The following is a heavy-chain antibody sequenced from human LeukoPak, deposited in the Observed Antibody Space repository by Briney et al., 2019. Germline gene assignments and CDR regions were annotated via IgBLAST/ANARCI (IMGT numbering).Heavy chain of an antibody. CDR1: GYTFTCYY. CDR2: INPNSGGT. CDR3: ARALSVVVPADAFDI. D-gene: IGHD2-2*01. J-gene: IGHJ3*02. V-gene: IGHV1-2*02. Sequence: SSVTVTRKSSGYTFTCYYMHWVRQAPAQGLEWMGFINPNSGGTNYAQKFQGGVTMTSDTYFSTAYMVLSRLRSDDTAVYYCARALSVVVPADAFDIWGQGTMVTVSS.